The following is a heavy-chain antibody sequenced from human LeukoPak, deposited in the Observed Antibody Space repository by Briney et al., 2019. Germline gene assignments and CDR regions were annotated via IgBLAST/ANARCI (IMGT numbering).Heavy chain of an antibody. CDR3: AKVQYGDYGCFAY. CDR2: ISYDGSNK. Sequence: GRSLRLSCAASGFTFSNYGMHWVRRAPGKGLEWVAVISYDGSNKYYADSVKGRFTISRDNSKNTLYLQMNSLRAEDTAVYYCAKVQYGDYGCFAYWGQGTLVTVSS. CDR1: GFTFSNYG. D-gene: IGHD4-17*01. J-gene: IGHJ4*02. V-gene: IGHV3-30*18.